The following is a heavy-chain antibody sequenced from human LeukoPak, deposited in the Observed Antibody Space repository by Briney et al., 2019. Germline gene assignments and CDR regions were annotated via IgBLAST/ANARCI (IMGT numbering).Heavy chain of an antibody. J-gene: IGHJ4*02. V-gene: IGHV3-53*01. D-gene: IGHD3-3*01. CDR3: ARGGVYDFWSGPNFDY. CDR2: IYSGGST. CDR1: GFTVSSNY. Sequence: GGSLRLSCAASGFTVSSNYMSWVRQAPGKGLEWVSVIYSGGSTYYADSVRGRFTISRDNSKNTLYLQMNSLRAEDTAVYYCARGGVYDFWSGPNFDYWGRGTLVTVSS.